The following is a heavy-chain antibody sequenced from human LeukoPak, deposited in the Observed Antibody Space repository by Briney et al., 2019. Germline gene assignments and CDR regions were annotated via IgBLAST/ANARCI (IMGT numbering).Heavy chain of an antibody. Sequence: GGSLRLSCAASGFTFSSYSMNWVRQAPGKGLEWVSSISSSSSYIYYADSVKGRFTISRDNAKNSLYLQMNSLRAEDTAVYYCASGGGVGSVATIPSKYWGQGTLVTVSS. CDR2: ISSSSSYI. V-gene: IGHV3-21*01. D-gene: IGHD5-12*01. J-gene: IGHJ4*02. CDR3: ASGGGVGSVATIPSKY. CDR1: GFTFSSYS.